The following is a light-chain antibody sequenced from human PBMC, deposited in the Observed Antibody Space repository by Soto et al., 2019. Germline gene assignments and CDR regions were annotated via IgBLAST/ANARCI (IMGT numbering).Light chain of an antibody. J-gene: IGLJ1*01. CDR3: CSDAGTSADG. V-gene: IGLV2-23*01. CDR2: EGS. Sequence: QSALTQPASVSGSPGRSITISCTGTSSDGGSYNLVSWYQQHPGKGPKLMIYEGSKRPPGVSNRFSGSKSTNTASLTISELQAEYVAGYYCCSDAGTSADGVATGPNVTV. CDR1: SSDGGSYNL.